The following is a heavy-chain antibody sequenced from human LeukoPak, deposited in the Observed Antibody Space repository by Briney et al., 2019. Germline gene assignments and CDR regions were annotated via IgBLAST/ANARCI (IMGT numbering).Heavy chain of an antibody. CDR2: IYYSGST. Sequence: SETLSLTCTVSGGSISSYYWSWIRQPPGKGLEWIGYIYYSGSTNYNPSLKSRVTISVDTSKNQFSPKLSSVTAADTAVYYCARDDYGDFHFDYWGQGTLVTVSS. J-gene: IGHJ4*02. D-gene: IGHD4-17*01. CDR3: ARDDYGDFHFDY. V-gene: IGHV4-59*01. CDR1: GGSISSYY.